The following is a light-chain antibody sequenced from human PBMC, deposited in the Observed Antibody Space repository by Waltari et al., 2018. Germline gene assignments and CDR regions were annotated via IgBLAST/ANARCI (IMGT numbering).Light chain of an antibody. V-gene: IGKV4-1*01. CDR3: QQYYDVPYT. Sequence: DIVMTQSPDSLAVSLGERATVNCKSSQSVLYNSNKKNYLAWYKQRPGQPPRLLIYWASIRQSGIPDRFRGSWSATEFTLTITSLQAEDVAVYYCQQYYDVPYTFGQGTKVEI. CDR1: QSVLYNSNKKNY. CDR2: WAS. J-gene: IGKJ2*01.